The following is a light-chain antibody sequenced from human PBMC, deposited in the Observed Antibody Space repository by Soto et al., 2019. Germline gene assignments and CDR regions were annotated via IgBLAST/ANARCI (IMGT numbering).Light chain of an antibody. V-gene: IGKV3-15*01. CDR3: QQYNNWPPWT. CDR1: QSVSSN. CDR2: GAS. Sequence: EIEMTQSPATLSVSPGERATLSCRASQSVSSNLAWYQQKPGQAPRLLIYGASTRATGIPGRFSGSGSGTEFTLTISSLQSEDFAVYYCQQYNNWPPWTFGQGTKVEIK. J-gene: IGKJ1*01.